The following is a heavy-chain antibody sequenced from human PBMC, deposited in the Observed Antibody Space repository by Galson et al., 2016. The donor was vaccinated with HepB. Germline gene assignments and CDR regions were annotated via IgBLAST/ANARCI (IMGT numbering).Heavy chain of an antibody. Sequence: SLRLSCAVSGFPFSTYGMSWVRQAPGKGLEWVSGIRGSGGSIYSADSVKGRFTISRDNSKNTLYLQMNSLRADDTAVYYCAKKSLVAGTATYVFDNWGQGTLVTVSS. J-gene: IGHJ4*02. D-gene: IGHD6-19*01. CDR2: IRGSGGSI. V-gene: IGHV3-23*01. CDR1: GFPFSTYG. CDR3: AKKSLVAGTATYVFDN.